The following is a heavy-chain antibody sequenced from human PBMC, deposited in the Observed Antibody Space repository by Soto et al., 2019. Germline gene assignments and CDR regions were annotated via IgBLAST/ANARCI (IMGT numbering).Heavy chain of an antibody. V-gene: IGHV4-34*01. D-gene: IGHD6-19*01. CDR3: ARGNREGIAVAGGAEGYYYGMDV. Sequence: SETLSLTCAVYGGSFSGYYWSWIRQPPGKGLEWIGEINHSGSTNYNPSLKSRVTISVDTSKNQFSLKLSSVTAADTAVYYCARGNREGIAVAGGAEGYYYGMDVWGQGTTVTVSS. CDR2: INHSGST. J-gene: IGHJ6*02. CDR1: GGSFSGYY.